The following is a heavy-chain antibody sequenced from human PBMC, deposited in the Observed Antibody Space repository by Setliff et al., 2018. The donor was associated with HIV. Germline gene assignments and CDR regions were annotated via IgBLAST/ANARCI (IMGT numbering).Heavy chain of an antibody. Sequence: LSLTCAVSGASFVGDNHWSWIRQTPERGLEWIANFMYTDIHYVNYLNYRNPSLASRLSISVDKSKNQFSLTLSSVTAADTAVYYCARARSDWYNVRPYYFDLWGQGTPVTVSS. CDR1: GASFVGDNH. V-gene: IGHV4-30-4*01. J-gene: IGHJ4*02. CDR3: ARARSDWYNVRPYYFDL. D-gene: IGHD6-19*01. CDR2: FMYTDIHYVNYLN.